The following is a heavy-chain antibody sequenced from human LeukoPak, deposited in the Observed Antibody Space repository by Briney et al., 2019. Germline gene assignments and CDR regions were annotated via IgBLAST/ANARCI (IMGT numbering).Heavy chain of an antibody. J-gene: IGHJ4*02. CDR1: GGSFSGYY. CDR2: INHSGST. CDR3: ARRLGDGYNPYYFDY. D-gene: IGHD5-24*01. Sequence: PSETLSLTCAVYGGSFSGYYWSWIRQPPGKGLEWIGEINHSGSTNYNPSLKSRVTISVDTSKNQFSLKLSSVTAADTAVYYCARRLGDGYNPYYFDYWGQGTLVTVSS. V-gene: IGHV4-34*01.